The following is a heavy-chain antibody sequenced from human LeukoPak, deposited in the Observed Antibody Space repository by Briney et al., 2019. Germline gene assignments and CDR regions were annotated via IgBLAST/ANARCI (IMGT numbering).Heavy chain of an antibody. CDR1: GFTFSSYG. J-gene: IGHJ4*02. D-gene: IGHD2-21*02. CDR3: AKDHSPCGGDCYTPLDY. CDR2: ISYDGSNK. Sequence: GGSLRLSCAASGFTFSSYGTHWVRQAPGKGLEWVAVISYDGSNKYYADSVKGRFTISRDNSKNTLYLQMNSLRAEDTAVYYCAKDHSPCGGDCYTPLDYWGQGTLVTVSS. V-gene: IGHV3-30*18.